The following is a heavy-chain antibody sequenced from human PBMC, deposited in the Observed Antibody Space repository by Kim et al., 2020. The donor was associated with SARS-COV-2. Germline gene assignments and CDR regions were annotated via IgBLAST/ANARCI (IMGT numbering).Heavy chain of an antibody. Sequence: GGSLRLSCAASGFTFSSYSMNWVRQAPGKGLEWVSYISSSSSTIYYADSVKGRFTISRDNAKNSLYLQMNSLRAEDTAVYYCAREGLLRYFDWLPATVPYYFDYWGQGTLVTVSS. CDR2: ISSSSSTI. V-gene: IGHV3-48*04. CDR1: GFTFSSYS. D-gene: IGHD3-9*01. CDR3: AREGLLRYFDWLPATVPYYFDY. J-gene: IGHJ4*02.